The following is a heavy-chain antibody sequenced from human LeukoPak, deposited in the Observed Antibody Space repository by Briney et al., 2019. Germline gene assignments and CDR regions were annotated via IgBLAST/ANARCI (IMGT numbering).Heavy chain of an antibody. V-gene: IGHV4-59*01. CDR1: GGSISSYY. CDR3: ARATYYYGSGSYSYYYGMDV. J-gene: IGHJ6*02. CDR2: IYYSGST. D-gene: IGHD3-10*01. Sequence: SETLSLTCTVSGGSISSYYWSWIRQPPGKGLEWIGYIYYSGSTNYNPSLKSRVTISVDTSKNQFSLKLSSVTAADTAVYYCARATYYYGSGSYSYYYGMDVWGQGTTVTVSS.